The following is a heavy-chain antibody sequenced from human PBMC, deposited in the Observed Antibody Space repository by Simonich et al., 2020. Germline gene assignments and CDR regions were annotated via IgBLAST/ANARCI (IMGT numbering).Heavy chain of an antibody. J-gene: IGHJ3*02. V-gene: IGHV4-39*01. CDR1: GGSISSSSYY. CDR3: ARHAGFAFDI. D-gene: IGHD6-13*01. Sequence: QLQLQESGPGLVKPSETLSLTCPVSGGSISSSSYYWGWIRQPPGKGLGCIGSIYYSGSTYYNPSLKSLVTISVDTSKNQFSLKLSSVTAADTAVYYCARHAGFAFDIWGQGTMVTVSS. CDR2: IYYSGST.